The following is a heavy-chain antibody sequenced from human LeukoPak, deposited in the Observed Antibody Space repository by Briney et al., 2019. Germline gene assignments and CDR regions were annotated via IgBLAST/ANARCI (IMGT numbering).Heavy chain of an antibody. CDR2: INPSGGST. V-gene: IGHV1-46*01. CDR1: GYTFTSYY. J-gene: IGHJ3*02. Sequence: GASVKVSCKASGYTFTSYYMHWVRQAPGQGLEWMGIINPSGGSTSYAQKFQGRVTMTRDTSTSTVYMELSSLRSEDTAVYYCARWDYGDYPNDAFDIWGQGTMVTVSS. D-gene: IGHD4-17*01. CDR3: ARWDYGDYPNDAFDI.